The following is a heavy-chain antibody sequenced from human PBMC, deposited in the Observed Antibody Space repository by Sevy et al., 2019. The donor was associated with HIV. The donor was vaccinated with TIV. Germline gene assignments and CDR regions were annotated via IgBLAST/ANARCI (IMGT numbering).Heavy chain of an antibody. J-gene: IGHJ6*02. CDR1: GDSVSSNSAA. CDR3: ARESSGYYNHYYYYYGMDV. V-gene: IGHV6-1*01. CDR2: TYYRSKWYN. Sequence: SETLSLTCAISGDSVSSNSAAWNWIRQSPSRGLEWQGRTYYRSKWYNDYAVSVKSRITINPDTSKNQFSLQLNSVTPEDTAVYYCARESSGYYNHYYYYYGMDVWGQGTTVTVSS. D-gene: IGHD3-22*01.